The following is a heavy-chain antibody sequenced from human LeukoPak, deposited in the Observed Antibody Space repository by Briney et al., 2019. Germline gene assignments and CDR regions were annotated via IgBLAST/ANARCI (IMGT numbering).Heavy chain of an antibody. CDR3: ARLVVPAAYFDY. CDR1: GITVRSNY. Sequence: GGSLRLFCAASGITVRSNYMFWVRAAPGKGLEWVSLIYSGDSTYYADSVKGRFTISRDTSKNTVYLQMNSLRAEDTAVYYCARLVVPAAYFDYWGQGTLVTVSS. CDR2: IYSGDST. J-gene: IGHJ4*02. D-gene: IGHD2-2*01. V-gene: IGHV3-66*02.